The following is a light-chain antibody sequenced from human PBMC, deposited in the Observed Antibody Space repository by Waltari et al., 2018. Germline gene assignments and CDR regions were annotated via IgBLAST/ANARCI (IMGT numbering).Light chain of an antibody. CDR3: SSFTVSGTV. Sequence: QSALTQPPSVSGSPGQAVTISCTGTVDDVGEYNRVTWYQQPPGTAPKLMIYEVTHRPSGVPDRFSGSRSGVTASLTISGLQAEDEADYYCSSFTVSGTVFGTGTKVTVL. J-gene: IGLJ1*01. CDR1: VDDVGEYNR. V-gene: IGLV2-18*02. CDR2: EVT.